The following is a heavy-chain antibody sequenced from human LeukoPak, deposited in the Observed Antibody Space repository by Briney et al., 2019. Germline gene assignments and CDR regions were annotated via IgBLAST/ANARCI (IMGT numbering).Heavy chain of an antibody. J-gene: IGHJ4*02. V-gene: IGHV3-15*01. CDR3: TTGRTRDTFDY. D-gene: IGHD5-18*01. CDR2: IKSKTDGGTT. Sequence: GSLRLSCAASGFTFSNAWMSWVRQAPGKGLEWVGRIKSKTDGGTTDYAAPVKGRFTISRDDSKNTLCLQMNSLKTEDTAVYYCTTGRTRDTFDYWGQGTLVTVSS. CDR1: GFTFSNAW.